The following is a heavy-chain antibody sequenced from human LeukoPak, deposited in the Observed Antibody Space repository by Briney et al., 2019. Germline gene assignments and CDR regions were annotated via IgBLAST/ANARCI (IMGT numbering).Heavy chain of an antibody. D-gene: IGHD3-10*01. Sequence: PGRSLRLSCAASGFTFRSYGMHWVRQAPGKGLDWVAGIWYDGMNQDYSASAKGRFTISRDNSNSTLFLQMNSLTANDTAVYYCARVRDPFRASRTLDYWGQGTLVSVSS. CDR2: IWYDGMNQ. V-gene: IGHV3-33*02. J-gene: IGHJ4*02. CDR1: GFTFRSYG. CDR3: ARVRDPFRASRTLDY.